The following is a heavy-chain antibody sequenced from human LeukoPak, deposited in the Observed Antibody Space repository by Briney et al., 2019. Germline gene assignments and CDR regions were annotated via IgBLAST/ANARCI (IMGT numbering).Heavy chain of an antibody. J-gene: IGHJ4*02. V-gene: IGHV4-59*01. CDR2: IYYSGST. CDR1: GDSISSYY. D-gene: IGHD3-10*01. CDR3: ARGRRGYFDY. Sequence: PSETLSLTCTVSGDSISSYYWSWIRQPPGKGLEWIGYIYYSGSTNYNPSLKSRVTISVDTSKNQFSLKLSSVTAADTAVYYCARGRRGYFDYWGQGTLVTVSS.